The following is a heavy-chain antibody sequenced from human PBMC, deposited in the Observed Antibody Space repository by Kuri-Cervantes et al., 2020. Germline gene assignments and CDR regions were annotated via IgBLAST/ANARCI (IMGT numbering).Heavy chain of an antibody. CDR3: ARDSGPTVGFDY. D-gene: IGHD1-26*01. CDR2: ISGSGGST. V-gene: IGHV3-23*01. CDR1: GFTFSSYA. Sequence: GGSLRLSCAASGFTFSSYAMSWVRQAPGKGLEWVSAISGSGGSTYYADSVKGRFTISRDNSKNTLYLQMNSLRAEDTAVYYCARDSGPTVGFDYWGQGTLVTVSS. J-gene: IGHJ4*02.